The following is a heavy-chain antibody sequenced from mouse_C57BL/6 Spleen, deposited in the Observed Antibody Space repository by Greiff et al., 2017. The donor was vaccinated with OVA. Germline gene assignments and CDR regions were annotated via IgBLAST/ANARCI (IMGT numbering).Heavy chain of an antibody. D-gene: IGHD1-1*01. Sequence: VQLQQSGPELVKPGASVKIPCKASGYTFTDYNMDWVKQSHGKSLEWIGDINPNNGGTIYNQKFKGKATLTVDKSSSTAYMELRSLTSEDTAVYYCARSNYGSSPFDYWGQGTTLTVSS. CDR1: GYTFTDYN. CDR2: INPNNGGT. V-gene: IGHV1-18*01. CDR3: ARSNYGSSPFDY. J-gene: IGHJ2*01.